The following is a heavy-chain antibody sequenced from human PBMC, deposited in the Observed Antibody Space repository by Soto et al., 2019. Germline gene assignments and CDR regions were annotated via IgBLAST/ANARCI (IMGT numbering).Heavy chain of an antibody. D-gene: IGHD3-10*01. Sequence: QVQLVQSGAEVKKPGSSVKVSCKASGGTFSSYAISWVRQAPGQALEWMGGIIPIVGTANYAQKFQGSVTITADESTSTAYMEMSSLTSEDTAVYYCARGPVLWFPGWFDPCGQGTVVTVSS. V-gene: IGHV1-69*01. CDR1: GGTFSSYA. CDR3: ARGPVLWFPGWFDP. J-gene: IGHJ5*02. CDR2: IIPIVGTA.